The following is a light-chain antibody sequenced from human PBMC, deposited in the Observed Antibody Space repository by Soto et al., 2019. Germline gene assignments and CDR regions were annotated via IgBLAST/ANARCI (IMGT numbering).Light chain of an antibody. Sequence: QAVVTQPPSASRTPGQRVTIPCSGSSSDIGSNSVNWYQQLPGAAPRLLIYANDHGPSGVPDRFSASKSGTSASLAISGVRSEDEAFYYCATWSDSLKGWVFGGGTKLTVL. V-gene: IGLV1-44*01. CDR2: AND. J-gene: IGLJ3*02. CDR3: ATWSDSLKGWV. CDR1: SSDIGSNS.